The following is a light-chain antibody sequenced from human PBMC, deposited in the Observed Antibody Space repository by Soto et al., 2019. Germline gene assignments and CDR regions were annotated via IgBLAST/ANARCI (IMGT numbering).Light chain of an antibody. CDR2: KAS. J-gene: IGKJ4*01. CDR1: QSISNW. CDR3: QQYKSYFLT. V-gene: IGKV1-5*03. Sequence: DIQMTQSPSTLSASVGDRVTITCRASQSISNWLAWYQQKPGKAPKLLIYKASSLESGVPSRFSGSGSGTAFTLTISSLQPDDFAAYYCQQYKSYFLTFGGGTKVESK.